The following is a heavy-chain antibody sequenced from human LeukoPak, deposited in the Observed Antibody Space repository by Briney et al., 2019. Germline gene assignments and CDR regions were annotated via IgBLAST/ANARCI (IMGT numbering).Heavy chain of an antibody. Sequence: SETLSLTCTVSGGSISSSNYYWGWIRQPPGKGLEWIGNIYYSGSTYYNPSLKSRVTISVDTSKNQFSLKLSSVTAADTAVYYCARLEDYYDSSGHIGYWGQGTLVTVSS. V-gene: IGHV4-39*01. CDR3: ARLEDYYDSSGHIGY. D-gene: IGHD3-22*01. CDR1: GGSISSSNYY. CDR2: IYYSGST. J-gene: IGHJ4*02.